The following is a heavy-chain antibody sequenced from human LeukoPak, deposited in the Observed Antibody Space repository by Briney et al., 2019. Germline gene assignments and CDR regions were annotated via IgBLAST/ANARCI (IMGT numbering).Heavy chain of an antibody. CDR2: MKSKTGGGTT. CDR1: VFTSSNAW. D-gene: IGHD3-9*01. CDR3: TTPQVIYDILTEAARLNDY. V-gene: IGHV3-15*01. Sequence: RGSLRLSCAASVFTSSNAWMSWGRQAPGTGLECVGRMKSKTGGGTTVFAARVKGRFTISKDDSKNTLYLQMTSLKTEDTAVYYCTTPQVIYDILTEAARLNDYWGQGTLVTVSS. J-gene: IGHJ4*02.